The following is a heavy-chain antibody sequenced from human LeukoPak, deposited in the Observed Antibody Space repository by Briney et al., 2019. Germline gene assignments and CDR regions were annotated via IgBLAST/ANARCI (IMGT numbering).Heavy chain of an antibody. Sequence: GGSLRLSCAASGFTFSTYAMSWVRQAPGKGLEWLSTIGGGGRDTFYADSVKGRFTVSRDNSKNMLYLQMSSLRAEDTAVYFCAKNRGANYYDYYMDVWGKGTTVTVSS. V-gene: IGHV3-23*01. CDR3: AKNRGANYYDYYMDV. D-gene: IGHD4/OR15-4a*01. CDR1: GFTFSTYA. J-gene: IGHJ6*03. CDR2: IGGGGRDT.